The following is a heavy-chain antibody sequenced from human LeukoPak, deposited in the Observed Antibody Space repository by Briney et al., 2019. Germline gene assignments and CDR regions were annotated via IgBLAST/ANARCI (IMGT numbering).Heavy chain of an antibody. V-gene: IGHV1-2*02. CDR1: GYTFTGYY. J-gene: IGHJ4*02. Sequence: ASVKVSCKASGYTFTGYYTHWVRQAPGQGLEWMGWINPNSGGTNYAQKFQGRVTMTRDTSISTAYRELSRLRSDDTAVYYCSSNHYYDSSGYDYWGQGTLVTVSS. CDR2: INPNSGGT. D-gene: IGHD3-22*01. CDR3: SSNHYYDSSGYDY.